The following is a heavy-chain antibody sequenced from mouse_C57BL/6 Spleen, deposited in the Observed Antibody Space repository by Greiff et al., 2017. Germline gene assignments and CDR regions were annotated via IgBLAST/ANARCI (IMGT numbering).Heavy chain of an antibody. D-gene: IGHD1-1*01. Sequence: QVQLQQSGAELARPGASVKMSCKASGYTFTSYTMHWVNQRPGQGLEWIGYINPSSGYTNYTQKFKDKATLTADKSSSTAYMQLSSLTSEDSAVYYCARSSPYAMDYWGQGTSVTVSS. CDR3: ARSSPYAMDY. CDR2: INPSSGYT. CDR1: GYTFTSYT. J-gene: IGHJ4*01. V-gene: IGHV1-4*01.